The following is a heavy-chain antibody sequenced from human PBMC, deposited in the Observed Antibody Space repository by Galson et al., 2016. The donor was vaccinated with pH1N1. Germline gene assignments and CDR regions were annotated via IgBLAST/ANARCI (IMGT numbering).Heavy chain of an antibody. Sequence: SLRLSCAASGFTFSDYWMHWVRQAPGKGLVWVSHINIDGSTTVYADSVKGRFTISRGNARNTLFLQMNSLRAEDTGVYYCARPRATALAYGFDPWGQGTLVTVSS. CDR3: ARPRATALAYGFDP. D-gene: IGHD2-21*02. CDR1: GFTFSDYW. J-gene: IGHJ5*02. CDR2: INIDGSTT. V-gene: IGHV3-74*01.